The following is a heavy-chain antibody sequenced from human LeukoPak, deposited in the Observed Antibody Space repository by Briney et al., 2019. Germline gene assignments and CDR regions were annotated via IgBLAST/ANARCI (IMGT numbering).Heavy chain of an antibody. J-gene: IGHJ6*03. CDR2: IYYSGST. V-gene: IGHV4-39*07. CDR3: AREFRTETYYDFWSGWENYYYYMDV. CDR1: GGSISSSSYY. D-gene: IGHD3-3*01. Sequence: SETLTLTCTVSGGSISSSSYYWGWIRQPPGKGLEWIGSIYYSGSTYYNPSLKSRVTISVDTSKNQFSLKLSSVTAADTAVYYCAREFRTETYYDFWSGWENYYYYMDVWGKGTTVTVSS.